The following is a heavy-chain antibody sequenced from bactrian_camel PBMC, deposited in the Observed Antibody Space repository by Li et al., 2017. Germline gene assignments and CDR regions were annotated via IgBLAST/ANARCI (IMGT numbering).Heavy chain of an antibody. CDR3: AARAPPNMEVRETRDFWGFRFGI. CDR2: IDSDGIA. J-gene: IGHJ6*01. CDR1: GSIYGDAC. V-gene: IGHV3S53*01. Sequence: HVQLVESGGGSVQAGGSLRLSCGASGSIYGDACVGWLRQAPGKEREGVAAIDSDGIASYADSVKGRFTVSRDNAKNTILQQMNDLKPEDTAAYYCAARAPPNMEVRETRDFWGFRFGIWGQGTQVTVS. D-gene: IGHD5*01.